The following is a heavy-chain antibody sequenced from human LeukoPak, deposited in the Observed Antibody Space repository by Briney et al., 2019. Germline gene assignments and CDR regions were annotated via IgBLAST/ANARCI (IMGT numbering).Heavy chain of an antibody. J-gene: IGHJ4*02. D-gene: IGHD3-22*01. CDR3: ARDLVSRYYYDSNGYGI. CDR2: ISSSGSYI. Sequence: GGSLRLSCAASGFTFSSYSMNWVRQAPGKGLEWVSSISSSGSYIYYADSVKGRFTISRDNAKNSLYLQMNSLRAEDTAVYYCARDLVSRYYYDSNGYGIWGQGTLVTVSS. CDR1: GFTFSSYS. V-gene: IGHV3-21*01.